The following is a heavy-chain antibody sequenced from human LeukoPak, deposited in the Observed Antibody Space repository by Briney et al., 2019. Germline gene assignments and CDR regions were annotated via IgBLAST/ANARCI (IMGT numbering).Heavy chain of an antibody. J-gene: IGHJ4*02. CDR2: ISGDGVST. CDR1: GFIVDDYA. CDR3: AKESGKFDY. Sequence: GGSLRLSCAASGFIVDDYAMHWVRQAPGKGLEWVSLISGDGVSTFYADSVKGRFSISRDNSKNSLYLEMTSLRTEDAAMYYCAKESGKFDYWGQGTLVAVSS. V-gene: IGHV3-43*02.